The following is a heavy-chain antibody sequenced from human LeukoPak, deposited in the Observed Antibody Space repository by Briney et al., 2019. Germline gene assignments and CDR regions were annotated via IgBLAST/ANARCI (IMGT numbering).Heavy chain of an antibody. V-gene: IGHV3-23*01. Sequence: GGSLRLSCSASGFTFSSCVMTWVRQAPGQGLEWVSAISGSGDDTYYADSVKGRFTISRDNSKNTLYLQMNSLRAEDTAVYYCAKKEAMIRGVPYYYDFWGQGTLVTVSS. CDR1: GFTFSSCV. D-gene: IGHD3-10*01. J-gene: IGHJ4*02. CDR3: AKKEAMIRGVPYYYDF. CDR2: ISGSGDDT.